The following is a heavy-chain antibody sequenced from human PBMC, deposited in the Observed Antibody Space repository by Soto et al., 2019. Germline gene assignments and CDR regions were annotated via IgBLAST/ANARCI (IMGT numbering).Heavy chain of an antibody. J-gene: IGHJ6*02. CDR1: GFTFSSFG. Sequence: PGGSLRLSCAASGFTFSSFGMHWVRQAPGKGLEWVALISYDGSNDYYADSVKGRFTISRDNSRDTLYVQMNSLRDDDTAVYYCAKGVYSTDYYGMDVWGQGTTVTVSS. D-gene: IGHD6-13*01. CDR3: AKGVYSTDYYGMDV. CDR2: ISYDGSND. V-gene: IGHV3-30*18.